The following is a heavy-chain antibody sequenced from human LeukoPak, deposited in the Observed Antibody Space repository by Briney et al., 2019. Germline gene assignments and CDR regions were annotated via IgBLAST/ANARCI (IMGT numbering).Heavy chain of an antibody. D-gene: IGHD1-14*01. CDR3: AKCNCNRNHGESDY. Sequence: GGSLRLSCAASGFTFSSYAMSWVRQAPGKGLEWVSTISGSGGSTHYADSVKGRFTISRDNSKNTLYLQMNSLRAEDTAVYYCAKCNCNRNHGESDYWGQGTLVTVSS. V-gene: IGHV3-23*01. J-gene: IGHJ4*02. CDR1: GFTFSSYA. CDR2: ISGSGGST.